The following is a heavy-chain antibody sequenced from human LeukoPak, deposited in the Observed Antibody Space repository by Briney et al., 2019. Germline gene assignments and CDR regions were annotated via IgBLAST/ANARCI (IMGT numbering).Heavy chain of an antibody. J-gene: IGHJ4*02. CDR3: ARDLAYYGSGKQNY. D-gene: IGHD3-10*01. CDR1: GFTVSSNH. CDR2: INSGGST. V-gene: IGHV3-66*01. Sequence: GGSLRLSCAASGFTVSSNHMSWVRRAPGKGQEWVSVINSGGSTYYADSVKGRFTISRDNSKNTLYLQMNSLRAEDTAVYYCARDLAYYGSGKQNYWGQGTLVTVSS.